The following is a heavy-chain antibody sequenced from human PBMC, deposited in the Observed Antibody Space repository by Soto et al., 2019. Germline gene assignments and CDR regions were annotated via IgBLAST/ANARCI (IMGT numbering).Heavy chain of an antibody. CDR3: ARPYYGSGSYPDLNHPRNWFDP. Sequence: SVTLSLTCTVSGGSISSSSYYWGWIRQPPGKGLEWIGSIYYSGSTYYNPSLKSRVTISVDTSKNQFSLKLSSVTAADTAVYYCARPYYGSGSYPDLNHPRNWFDPWGQGTLVTVSS. D-gene: IGHD3-10*01. J-gene: IGHJ5*02. CDR2: IYYSGST. CDR1: GGSISSSSYY. V-gene: IGHV4-39*01.